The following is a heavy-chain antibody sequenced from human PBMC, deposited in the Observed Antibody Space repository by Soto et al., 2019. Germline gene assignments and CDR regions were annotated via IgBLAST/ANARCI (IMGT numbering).Heavy chain of an antibody. Sequence: ASVKVSCKVSGYTLTELSMHWVRQAPGKGLEWMGGFDPEDGETIYAQKFQGRVTMTEDTSTDTAYMELSSLRSEDTAVYYCATDRAARYWFDPWGQGTLVTVPQ. D-gene: IGHD6-6*01. CDR3: ATDRAARYWFDP. V-gene: IGHV1-24*01. CDR2: FDPEDGET. CDR1: GYTLTELS. J-gene: IGHJ5*02.